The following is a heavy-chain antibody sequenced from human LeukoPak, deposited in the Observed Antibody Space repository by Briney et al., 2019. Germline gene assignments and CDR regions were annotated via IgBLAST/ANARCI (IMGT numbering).Heavy chain of an antibody. CDR3: ARDPGSFLSGSGWLNWFEP. J-gene: IGHJ5*02. D-gene: IGHD6-19*01. Sequence: ASVKVSCKASGYTFTSYGISWVRQAPGQGLEWMGWISAYNGNTNYAQKLQGRVTMTTDTSTSTAYMELRSLRSDDTAVYYCARDPGSFLSGSGWLNWFEPWGQGTLVTVSS. CDR2: ISAYNGNT. CDR1: GYTFTSYG. V-gene: IGHV1-18*01.